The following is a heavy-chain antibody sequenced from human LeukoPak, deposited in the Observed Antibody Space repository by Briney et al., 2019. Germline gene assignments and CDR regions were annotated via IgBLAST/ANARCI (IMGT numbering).Heavy chain of an antibody. V-gene: IGHV1-18*04. Sequence: ASVKVSCKASGYTFTSYYMHWVRQAPGQGLEWMGWISAYNGNTNYAQKLQGRVTMTTDTSTSTAYMELRSLRSDDTAVYYCARSPGNYYGSGSYSIDYWGQGTLVTVSS. D-gene: IGHD3-10*01. J-gene: IGHJ4*02. CDR1: GYTFTSYY. CDR2: ISAYNGNT. CDR3: ARSPGNYYGSGSYSIDY.